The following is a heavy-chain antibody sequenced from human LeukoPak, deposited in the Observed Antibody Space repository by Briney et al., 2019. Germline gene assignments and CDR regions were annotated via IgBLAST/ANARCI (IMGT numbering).Heavy chain of an antibody. D-gene: IGHD3-3*01. CDR3: AIARDFWSGYYGY. CDR2: INPDNGDT. Sequence: ASVKVSCKASGYTFTGYYMHWVRQAPGQGLECMGYINPDNGDTNYAQKFQGRVTMTRDTSISTAYMELSRLRSDDTAVYYCAIARDFWSGYYGYWGQGTLVTVSS. J-gene: IGHJ4*02. CDR1: GYTFTGYY. V-gene: IGHV1-2*02.